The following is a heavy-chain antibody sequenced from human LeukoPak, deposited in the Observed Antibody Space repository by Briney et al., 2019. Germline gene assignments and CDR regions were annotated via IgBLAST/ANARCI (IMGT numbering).Heavy chain of an antibody. CDR3: ARDLEGIATVSNDY. CDR1: GGTFSSYT. J-gene: IGHJ4*02. D-gene: IGHD2-21*01. Sequence: SVKVSRKASGGTFSSYTISWVRQAPGQGLEWMGRIIPILGIANYAQKFQGRVTITADKSTSTAYMELSSLRSEDTAVYYCARDLEGIATVSNDYWGQGTLVTVSS. V-gene: IGHV1-69*02. CDR2: IIPILGIA.